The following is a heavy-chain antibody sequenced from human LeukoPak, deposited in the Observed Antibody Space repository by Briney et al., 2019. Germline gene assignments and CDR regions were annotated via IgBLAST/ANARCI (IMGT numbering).Heavy chain of an antibody. CDR1: GFTFSSYA. V-gene: IGHV3-30-3*01. CDR3: AKDHRSAENYFDY. Sequence: GGSLRLSCAASGFTFSSYAMHWVRQAPGKGLEWVAVISYDGSNKYYADSVKGRFTISRDNSKNTLYLQMNSLRAEDTAVYYCAKDHRSAENYFDYWGQGTLVTVSS. CDR2: ISYDGSNK. D-gene: IGHD1-14*01. J-gene: IGHJ4*02.